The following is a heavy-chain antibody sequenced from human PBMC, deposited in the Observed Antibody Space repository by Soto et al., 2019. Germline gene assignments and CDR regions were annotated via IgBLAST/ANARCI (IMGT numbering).Heavy chain of an antibody. CDR2: ISWNSGSI. J-gene: IGHJ4*02. V-gene: IGHV3-9*01. CDR1: GFTFDDYA. D-gene: IGHD3-10*01. Sequence: EVQLVESGGGLVQPGRSLRLSCAASGFTFDDYAMHWVRQAPGKGLEWVSGISWNSGSIGYADSVKGRFTISRDNAKNSLYLQMISLRAEDTALYYCAKGGGLLWFGEPIYNWGQGTLVTVSS. CDR3: AKGGGLLWFGEPIYN.